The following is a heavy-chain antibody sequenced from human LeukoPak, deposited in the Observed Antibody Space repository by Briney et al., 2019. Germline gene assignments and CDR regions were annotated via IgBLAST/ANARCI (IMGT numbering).Heavy chain of an antibody. Sequence: GGSLRLSCAASGFTFSTFAMHWVHLSPGKGLEWVSSITGSGPYMLYADSVKHRFTISRDNTKNLLYLEMNSLRAEDTAMYFCVRDVGAVRGEVYFDYWGQGTLVTVSS. D-gene: IGHD3-10*01. J-gene: IGHJ4*02. CDR1: GFTFSTFA. CDR2: ITGSGPYM. CDR3: VRDVGAVRGEVYFDY. V-gene: IGHV3-21*06.